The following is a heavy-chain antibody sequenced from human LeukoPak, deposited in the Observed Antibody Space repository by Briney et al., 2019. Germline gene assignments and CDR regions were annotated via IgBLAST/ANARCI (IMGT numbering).Heavy chain of an antibody. CDR3: ARIPAATLFFYYYYYMDV. CDR1: GGSFSGYY. J-gene: IGHJ6*03. Sequence: PSETLSLTSAVYGGSFSGYYWSWIRQPPGKGLEWIGEINHSGSTNYNPSLKSRVTISVDTSKNQFSLKLSSVTAADTAVYYCARIPAATLFFYYYYYMDVWGKGTTVTVSS. D-gene: IGHD2-15*01. V-gene: IGHV4-34*01. CDR2: INHSGST.